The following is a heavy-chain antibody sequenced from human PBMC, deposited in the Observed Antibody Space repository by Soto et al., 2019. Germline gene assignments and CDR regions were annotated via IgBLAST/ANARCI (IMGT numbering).Heavy chain of an antibody. D-gene: IGHD3-3*01. CDR1: GYIFTRYW. J-gene: IGHJ4*02. V-gene: IGHV5-51*01. CDR2: IYPGDSDT. Sequence: GESLKISCKASGYIFTRYWIGWVRQMPGKGLEWMGIIYPGDSDTRYSPSFQGQVTISVDKSISTAYLQWSSLKASDTAMYYCERPRDFWSAYYPSYFDSWGQGTLVTV. CDR3: ERPRDFWSAYYPSYFDS.